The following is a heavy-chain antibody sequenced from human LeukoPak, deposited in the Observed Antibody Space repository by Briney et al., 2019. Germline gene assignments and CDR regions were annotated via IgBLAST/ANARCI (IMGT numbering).Heavy chain of an antibody. V-gene: IGHV4-34*01. D-gene: IGHD3-10*01. CDR1: GGSISSYY. CDR2: INHSGST. Sequence: SETLSLTCTVSGGSISSYYWSWIRQPPGKGLEWIGEINHSGSTNYNPSLKSRVTISVDTSKNQFSLKLSSVTAADTAVYYCASSKLWFGELLYDNYWGQGTLVTVSS. CDR3: ASSKLWFGELLYDNY. J-gene: IGHJ4*02.